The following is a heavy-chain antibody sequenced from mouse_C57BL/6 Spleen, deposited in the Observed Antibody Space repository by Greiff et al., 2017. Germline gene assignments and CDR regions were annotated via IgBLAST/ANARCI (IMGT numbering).Heavy chain of an antibody. CDR3: AKTFRGVLRHDYAMCY. V-gene: IGHV2-3*01. CDR2: LWGDGST. CDR1: GFSLTSYG. D-gene: IGHD2-4*01. J-gene: IGHJ4*01. Sequence: VQLQQSGPGLVAPSQSLSITCTVSGFSLTSYGVSWVRQPPGKGLEWLGVLWGDGSTNYHSALIYRQSISKDNSKSQVFLTLNSLQTDDTATYYCAKTFRGVLRHDYAMCYWGQGTSVTVSS.